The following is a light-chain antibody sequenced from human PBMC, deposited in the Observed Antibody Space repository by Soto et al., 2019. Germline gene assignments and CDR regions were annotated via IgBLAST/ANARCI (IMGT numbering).Light chain of an antibody. Sequence: EIVLTQSPATLSLSPGERATLSCRASQRVSSYLAGYQQKPGQAPRLLIYDASNEATGVPARISCSGSGTDFTLTISSLEPEDFAVYYWQQRNNWPNTFGQGTMLEIK. CDR3: QQRNNWPNT. J-gene: IGKJ2*01. CDR2: DAS. CDR1: QRVSSY. V-gene: IGKV3-11*01.